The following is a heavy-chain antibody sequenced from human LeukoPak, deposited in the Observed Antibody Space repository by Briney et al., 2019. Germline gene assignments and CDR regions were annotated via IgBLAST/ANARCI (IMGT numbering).Heavy chain of an antibody. J-gene: IGHJ4*02. CDR3: ARVEIRADFDF. V-gene: IGHV3-7*01. Sequence: GGSLRLSCIASGFTFRRSWMDWIRQAPGKVLEWVANIGPDARGKYYVDIVKGRFTVSRDNTKNTVSLQMNSLRIEDTAVYYCARVEIRADFDFWGQVVLVTVSS. CDR1: GFTFRRSW. CDR2: IGPDARGK.